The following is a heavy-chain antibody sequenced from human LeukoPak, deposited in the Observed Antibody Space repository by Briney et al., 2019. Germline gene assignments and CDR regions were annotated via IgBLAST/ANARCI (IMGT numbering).Heavy chain of an antibody. Sequence: GGSLRLSFAASGFTFDDYAMHWVRQAPGKGLEWVSGISWNSGSIGYAGSVKGRFTISRDNAKNSLYLQMNSLRAEDTALYYCAKAVDGYNGLDYWGQGTLVTVSS. D-gene: IGHD5-24*01. J-gene: IGHJ4*02. CDR2: ISWNSGSI. V-gene: IGHV3-9*01. CDR1: GFTFDDYA. CDR3: AKAVDGYNGLDY.